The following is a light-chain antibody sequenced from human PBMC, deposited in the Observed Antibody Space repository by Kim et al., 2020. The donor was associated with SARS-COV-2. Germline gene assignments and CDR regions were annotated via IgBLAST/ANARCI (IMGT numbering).Light chain of an antibody. CDR2: GVS. CDR1: QSVSNN. J-gene: IGKJ2*01. Sequence: EIVMTQSPATLSVSPGERATLSCRASQSVSNNLAWYQQKPGQAPRLLIYGVSTRATDIPARFSGSGSGTEFTLTITSLQSEDFAVYYCQQYNNWPPYTFGQGTKLEI. CDR3: QQYNNWPPYT. V-gene: IGKV3-15*01.